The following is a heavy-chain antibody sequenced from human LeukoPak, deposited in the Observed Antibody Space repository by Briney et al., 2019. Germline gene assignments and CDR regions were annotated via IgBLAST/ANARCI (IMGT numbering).Heavy chain of an antibody. V-gene: IGHV3-7*01. J-gene: IGHJ4*02. CDR3: AKLLGDVTTLDY. CDR1: GLIFSRSS. CDR2: INPDGSMK. Sequence: GGSLRLSCAGSGLIFSRSSMTWVRQSPGKGLEWEATINPDGSMKWYLDSVNGRFTISRDNSDNAVFLQMNSRRVEDMAFYYCAKLLGDVTTLDYWGQGILVTVSS. D-gene: IGHD3-10*01.